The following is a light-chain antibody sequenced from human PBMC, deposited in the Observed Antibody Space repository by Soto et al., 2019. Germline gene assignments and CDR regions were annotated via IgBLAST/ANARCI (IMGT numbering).Light chain of an antibody. CDR2: AAS. CDR3: QQYYSYPGS. CDR1: QGISSY. Sequence: AIRMTQSPSSFSASTGDRVTITCRASQGISSYLAWYQQKPEKAPKLLIYAASTLQSGVPSRFSGSGSGTDFTLTISCLQSEDFATYYCQQYYSYPGSFGPGTKVDIK. V-gene: IGKV1-8*01. J-gene: IGKJ3*01.